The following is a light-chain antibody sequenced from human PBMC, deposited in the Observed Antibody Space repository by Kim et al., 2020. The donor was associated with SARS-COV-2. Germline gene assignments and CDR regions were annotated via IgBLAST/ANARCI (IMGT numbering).Light chain of an antibody. CDR1: QSVSSN. J-gene: IGKJ4*01. Sequence: SSGERATPSCGASQSVSSNIAWYQQKPGQAPRILSYDAYNRATGVPARFSGSRSGTEVTLTISSLQSEDSAVYHCQQYNKWFALSFGGGTKVDIK. V-gene: IGKV3-15*01. CDR3: QQYNKWFALS. CDR2: DAY.